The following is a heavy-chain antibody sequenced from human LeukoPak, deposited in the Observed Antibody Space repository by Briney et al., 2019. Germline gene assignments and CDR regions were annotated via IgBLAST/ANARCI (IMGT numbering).Heavy chain of an antibody. J-gene: IGHJ6*03. Sequence: GASVNVSFKASVYTFTDYFMHAVRQAAGQGVEWMGWINPNSGGTNYAQKFQGRVTMTRDTSISTAYMEMSRLRSDDTAVYYCARDGPNDFWSGLYYYYYMDVWGKGTTVTVSS. D-gene: IGHD3-3*01. V-gene: IGHV1-2*02. CDR2: INPNSGGT. CDR1: VYTFTDYF. CDR3: ARDGPNDFWSGLYYYYYMDV.